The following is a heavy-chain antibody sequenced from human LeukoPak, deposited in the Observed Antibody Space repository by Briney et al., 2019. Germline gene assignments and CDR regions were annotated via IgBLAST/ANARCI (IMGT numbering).Heavy chain of an antibody. D-gene: IGHD2-21*02. V-gene: IGHV3-21*01. CDR2: ISGTSGYI. J-gene: IGHJ4*02. Sequence: PGGSLRLSCAASGFTFSNYRMNWVRQAPGKGLEWVSSISGTSGYIYYADSVKGRFTISRDNAKNSLYLQMNSLRAEDTAVYYCARTCGADCYLSDYWGQGTLVTVSS. CDR1: GFTFSNYR. CDR3: ARTCGADCYLSDY.